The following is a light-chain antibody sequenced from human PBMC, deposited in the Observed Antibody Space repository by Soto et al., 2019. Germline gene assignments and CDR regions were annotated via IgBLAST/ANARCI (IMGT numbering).Light chain of an antibody. CDR2: DVS. CDR3: CSFAGSYTYV. J-gene: IGLJ1*01. Sequence: QSALTQPRSVSGSPGQPVTISCTGTSSDVGRYDYVSWYQQHPGKAPKLIIYDVSERPSGVPDRFSGSKFGNTASLTISGLQAEDEADYSCCSFAGSYTYVFGTGTKLTVL. V-gene: IGLV2-11*01. CDR1: SSDVGRYDY.